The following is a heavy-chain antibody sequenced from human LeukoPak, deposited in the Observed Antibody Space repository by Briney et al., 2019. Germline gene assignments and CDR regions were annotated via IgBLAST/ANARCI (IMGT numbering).Heavy chain of an antibody. CDR2: ISGSGGST. CDR1: GFTFSSYA. J-gene: IGHJ5*02. Sequence: GGSLRLSCAASGFTFSSYAMSWVRQAPGKGLEWVSAISGSGGSTYYADSVKGRFTISRDNSKNTLYLQMNSLRAEDTAVYYCARGNYYGSGSQGGWFDPWGQGTLVTVSS. D-gene: IGHD3-10*01. CDR3: ARGNYYGSGSQGGWFDP. V-gene: IGHV3-23*01.